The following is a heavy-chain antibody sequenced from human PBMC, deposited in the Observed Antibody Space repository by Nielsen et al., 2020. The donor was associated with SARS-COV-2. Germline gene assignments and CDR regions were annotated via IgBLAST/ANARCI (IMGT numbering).Heavy chain of an antibody. CDR3: ARLRLYTSGSYYRGVYFDY. CDR2: ISSSSSYI. CDR1: GFTFSSYW. J-gene: IGHJ4*02. Sequence: GSLRLSCAASGFTFSSYWMSWVRQAPGKGLEWVSSISSSSSYIYYADSVTGRFTISRDNAKNSLYLQMNSLRAEDTAVYYCARLRLYTSGSYYRGVYFDYWGQGTLVTVSS. D-gene: IGHD1-26*01. V-gene: IGHV3-21*01.